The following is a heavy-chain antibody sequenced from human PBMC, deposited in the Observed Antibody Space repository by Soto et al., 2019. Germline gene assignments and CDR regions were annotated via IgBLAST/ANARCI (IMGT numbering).Heavy chain of an antibody. V-gene: IGHV4-34*01. CDR3: ARRVQYCSSTGCPLDT. D-gene: IGHD2-2*01. Sequence: SETLSLTCAVYGGSFSGSYWNWIRQPPGKGLEWIGEIDYGGSTFNNPSLHSRITMSVDTSRNQFSLKLSSVTAADTAVYYCARRVQYCSSTGCPLDTWGQGTRVTVSS. CDR2: IDYGGST. J-gene: IGHJ5*02. CDR1: GGSFSGSY.